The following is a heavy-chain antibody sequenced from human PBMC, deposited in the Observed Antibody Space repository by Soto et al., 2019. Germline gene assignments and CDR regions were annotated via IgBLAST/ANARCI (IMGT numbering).Heavy chain of an antibody. V-gene: IGHV4-39*02. CDR3: ASHSRCSGGSCLPAYFDF. J-gene: IGHJ4*02. D-gene: IGHD2-15*01. Sequence: QLLESGPGLVKPSETLSLTCTVSGGSISSSSYYWGWIRQPPGKGLEWIGSIYYSGSTYYNPSLKSRVTISVDTSKSHFSLNLSSVTAADTAVYYCASHSRCSGGSCLPAYFDFWGQGTLVTVSS. CDR2: IYYSGST. CDR1: GGSISSSSYY.